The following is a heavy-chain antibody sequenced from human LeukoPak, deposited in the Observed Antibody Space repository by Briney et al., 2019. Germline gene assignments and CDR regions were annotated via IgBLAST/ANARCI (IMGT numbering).Heavy chain of an antibody. CDR1: GYTFTSYG. CDR3: ARDDLETDYDFWSGTLFDY. J-gene: IGHJ4*02. D-gene: IGHD3-3*01. CDR2: ISAYNGNT. Sequence: GASVKVSCRASGYTFTSYGISWVRQAPGQGLEWMGWISAYNGNTNYAQKLQGRVTMTTDTSTSTAYMELRGLRSDDTAVYYCARDDLETDYDFWSGTLFDYWGQGTLVTVSS. V-gene: IGHV1-18*01.